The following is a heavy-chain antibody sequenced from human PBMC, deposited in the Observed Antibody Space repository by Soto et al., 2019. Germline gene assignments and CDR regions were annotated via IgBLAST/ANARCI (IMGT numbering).Heavy chain of an antibody. D-gene: IGHD3-3*01. J-gene: IGHJ3*02. V-gene: IGHV4-34*01. Sequence: SETLSLTCAVYGGSFSGYYWSWIRQPPGKGLEWIGEINHSGSTNYNPSVKSRVTISVDTSKNQFSLKLGSVTAADTAVYYGARGHYYDFWSGYGAFDIWGQGTMVTVSS. CDR3: ARGHYYDFWSGYGAFDI. CDR1: GGSFSGYY. CDR2: INHSGST.